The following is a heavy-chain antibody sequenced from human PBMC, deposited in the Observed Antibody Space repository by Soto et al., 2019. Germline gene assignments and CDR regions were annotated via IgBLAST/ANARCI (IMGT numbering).Heavy chain of an antibody. D-gene: IGHD5-12*01. CDR1: GYTFTAHY. J-gene: IGHJ3*02. CDR2: FNPNSAGT. Sequence: GASVKVSCKASGYTFTAHYIHWVRQAPGQGLEWMGWFNPNSAGTNYAQKCQGRVTMTRDTSISTAYMELSSLRSEDTAVYYCARRQGYSGYDFSHAFDIWGQGTMVTVSS. V-gene: IGHV1-2*02. CDR3: ARRQGYSGYDFSHAFDI.